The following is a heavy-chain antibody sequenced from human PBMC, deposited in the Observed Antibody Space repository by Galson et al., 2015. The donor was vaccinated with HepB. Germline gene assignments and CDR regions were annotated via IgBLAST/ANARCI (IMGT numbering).Heavy chain of an antibody. Sequence: SLRLSCAASGFTFSSYGMHWVRQAPGKGLEWVAVISYDGSNKYYADSVKGRFTISRDISKSTLYLQMNSLRAEDTAVYYCARESIVVVPAAIGRGPKTPNYYYYGMDVWGQGTTVTVSS. CDR1: GFTFSSYG. D-gene: IGHD2-2*01. CDR2: ISYDGSNK. J-gene: IGHJ6*02. V-gene: IGHV3-30*03. CDR3: ARESIVVVPAAIGRGPKTPNYYYYGMDV.